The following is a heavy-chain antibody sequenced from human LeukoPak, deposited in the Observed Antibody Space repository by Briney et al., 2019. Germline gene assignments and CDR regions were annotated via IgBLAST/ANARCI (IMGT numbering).Heavy chain of an antibody. CDR3: ARDPIAAAGTWEVVDY. Sequence: PSETLSLTCTVSGGSISSSSYYWGWIRQPPGKGLEWSGSIYYSGSTYYNPSLKSRVTISVDTSKNQFSLKLSSVTAADTAVYYCARDPIAAAGTWEVVDYWGQGTLVTVSS. D-gene: IGHD6-13*01. CDR1: GGSISSSSYY. CDR2: IYYSGST. V-gene: IGHV4-39*07. J-gene: IGHJ4*02.